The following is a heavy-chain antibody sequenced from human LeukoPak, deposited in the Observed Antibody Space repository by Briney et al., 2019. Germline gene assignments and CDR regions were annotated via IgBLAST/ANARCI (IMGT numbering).Heavy chain of an antibody. J-gene: IGHJ4*02. CDR1: GGSISSSSYY. CDR3: ASLSIAAAGIPDY. V-gene: IGHV4-39*01. Sequence: SETLSLTCTVSGGSISSSSYYWGWIRRPPGKGLEWIGSIYYSGSTYYNPSLKSRVTISVDTSKNQFSLKLSSVTAADTAVYYCASLSIAAAGIPDYWGQGTLVTVSS. CDR2: IYYSGST. D-gene: IGHD6-13*01.